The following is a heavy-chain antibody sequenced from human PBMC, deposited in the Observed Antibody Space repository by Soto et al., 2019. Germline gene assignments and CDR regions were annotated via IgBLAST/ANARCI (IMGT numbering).Heavy chain of an antibody. CDR2: IIPIFGTA. D-gene: IGHD5-12*01. V-gene: IGHV1-69*13. CDR1: GGTFSSYA. Sequence: GASVKVSCKASGGTFSSYAISWVRQAPGQGLEWMGGIIPIFGTANYAQKFQGRVTITADESTSTAYMELSSLRSEDTAVYYCARSWPRDGYNYVDYWGQGTLVTVSS. J-gene: IGHJ4*02. CDR3: ARSWPRDGYNYVDY.